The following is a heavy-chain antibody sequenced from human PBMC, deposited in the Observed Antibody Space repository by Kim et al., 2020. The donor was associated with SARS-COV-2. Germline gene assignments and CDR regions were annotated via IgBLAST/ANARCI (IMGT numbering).Heavy chain of an antibody. D-gene: IGHD1-1*01. V-gene: IGHV1-69*04. CDR2: IIPILGIA. Sequence: SVKVSCKASGGTFSSYAISWVRQAPGQGLEWMGRIIPILGIANYAQKFQGRVTITADKSTSTAYMELSSLRSEDTAVYYCARELEDRRYYYYGMDVWGQETTVTVSS. J-gene: IGHJ6*02. CDR1: GGTFSSYA. CDR3: ARELEDRRYYYYGMDV.